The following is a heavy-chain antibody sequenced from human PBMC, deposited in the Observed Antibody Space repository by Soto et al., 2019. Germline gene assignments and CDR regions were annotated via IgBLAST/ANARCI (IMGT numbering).Heavy chain of an antibody. V-gene: IGHV4-39*01. CDR3: AGFGELNRRYYGMDV. Sequence: SETLSLTCTVSGGSISSSSYYWGWIRQPPGKGLEWIGSIYYSGSTYYNPSLQSRVTISVDTSKNQFSLKLSSVTAADTAVYYCAGFGELNRRYYGMDVWGQGTTVTVSS. J-gene: IGHJ6*02. D-gene: IGHD3-10*01. CDR2: IYYSGST. CDR1: GGSISSSSYY.